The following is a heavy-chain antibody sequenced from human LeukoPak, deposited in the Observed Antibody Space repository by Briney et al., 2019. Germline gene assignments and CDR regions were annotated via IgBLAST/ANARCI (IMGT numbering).Heavy chain of an antibody. CDR1: GGSISSGGYS. Sequence: SQTLSLTCAVSGGSISSGGYSWSWIRQPPGKGLEWIGYIYHSGSTYYNPSLKSRVTISVDRSKNQFSLKLSSVTAADTAVYYCAREGSKTESGAFDIWGQVTMVTVSS. J-gene: IGHJ3*02. CDR3: AREGSKTESGAFDI. CDR2: IYHSGST. V-gene: IGHV4-30-2*01. D-gene: IGHD1-14*01.